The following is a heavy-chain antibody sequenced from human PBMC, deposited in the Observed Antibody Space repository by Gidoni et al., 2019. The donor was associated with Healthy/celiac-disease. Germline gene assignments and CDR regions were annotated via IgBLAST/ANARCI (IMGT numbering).Heavy chain of an antibody. V-gene: IGHV2-5*02. CDR1: GFSRSTSGVG. CDR3: AHRQQGWEILDDANNWFDP. Sequence: QITLKESGPTLLKTTQTLTLTFPFSGFSRSTSGVGVGWIRQPTGKALEWLALIYWDDDTRYSPSLKSRLTINKDTSKNQVVLTMNNMDPVDTATYYCAHRQQGWEILDDANNWFDPWGQGTLVTVSS. CDR2: IYWDDDT. J-gene: IGHJ5*02. D-gene: IGHD1-26*01.